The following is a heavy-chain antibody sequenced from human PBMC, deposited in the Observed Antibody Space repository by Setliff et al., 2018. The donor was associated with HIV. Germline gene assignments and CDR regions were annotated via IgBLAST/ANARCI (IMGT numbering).Heavy chain of an antibody. CDR2: IYHHGST. CDR1: GGSISSYY. Sequence: SETLSLTCTVSGGSISSYYWSWIRKPPGKGLEWIGYIYHHGSTYYNPSLKSRVIISVDTSKNQFSLKLSSVTAADTAVYYCVRAGYCSSASCYFSGWFDPWGQGTLVTVSS. CDR3: VRAGYCSSASCYFSGWFDP. D-gene: IGHD2-2*01. J-gene: IGHJ5*02. V-gene: IGHV4-4*09.